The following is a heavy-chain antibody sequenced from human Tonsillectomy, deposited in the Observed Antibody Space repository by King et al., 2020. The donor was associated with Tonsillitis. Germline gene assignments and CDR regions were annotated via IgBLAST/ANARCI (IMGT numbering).Heavy chain of an antibody. V-gene: IGHV4-31*01. Sequence: QLQESGPGLVTPSQTLSLTCTVSGGSIFSGGYYWSWIRQYPGKGLEWIGYIYNSGSTYYNPSLKSLVTISVDTSKNQFSLKLTSVTAADTAVYYCARVARSSSWYLDYWGLGTLVTVSS. D-gene: IGHD2-2*01. J-gene: IGHJ4*02. CDR1: GGSIFSGGYY. CDR3: ARVARSSSWYLDY. CDR2: IYNSGST.